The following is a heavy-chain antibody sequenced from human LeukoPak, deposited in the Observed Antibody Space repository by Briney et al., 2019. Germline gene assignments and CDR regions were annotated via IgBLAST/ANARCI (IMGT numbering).Heavy chain of an antibody. D-gene: IGHD3-3*01. CDR2: VSVSGDST. CDR3: ARPDYDFWSGPEIDY. Sequence: GGSLRLSCTASGFTFSIYAMSWVRQAPGKGLEWVSTVSVSGDSTYYADSVKGRFTISRDNAKNSLYLQMNSLRAEDTAVYYCARPDYDFWSGPEIDYWGQGTLVTVSS. V-gene: IGHV3-23*01. CDR1: GFTFSIYA. J-gene: IGHJ4*02.